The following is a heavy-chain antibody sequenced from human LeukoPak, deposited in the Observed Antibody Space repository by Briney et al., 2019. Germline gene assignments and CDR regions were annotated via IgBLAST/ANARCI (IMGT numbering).Heavy chain of an antibody. D-gene: IGHD5-12*01. V-gene: IGHV5-51*01. CDR3: ARRVSSSGFDAFDV. Sequence: KRGESLKISCKGSGYSFATYWIGWVRQMPGKGLEWMGINYPGDSDTTYSPSFQGQVTMSADKSISTAYLQWSSLKASDTAMYYCARRVSSSGFDAFDVWGQGAMVTVSS. J-gene: IGHJ3*01. CDR2: NYPGDSDT. CDR1: GYSFATYW.